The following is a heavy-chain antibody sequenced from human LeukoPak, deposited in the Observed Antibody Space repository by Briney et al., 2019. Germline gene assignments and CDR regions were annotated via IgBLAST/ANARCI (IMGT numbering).Heavy chain of an antibody. J-gene: IGHJ4*02. CDR2: IYGGGGAT. D-gene: IGHD3-16*02. V-gene: IGHV3-66*01. CDR1: GFTVSSNQ. CDR3: AAGSYQGY. Sequence: GGSLRLSCAASGFTVSSNQMNWVRQAPGKGLVWVAVIYGGGGATHYADTVKGRFTLSRDNSKNIVYIQMNSLRVEDTAVYYCAAGSYQGYWGQGTLVTVSS.